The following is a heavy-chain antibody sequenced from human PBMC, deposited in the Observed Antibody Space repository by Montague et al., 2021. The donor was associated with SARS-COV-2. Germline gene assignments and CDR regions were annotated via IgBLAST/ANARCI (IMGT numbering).Heavy chain of an antibody. V-gene: IGHV4-34*01. CDR3: ARGRQHINMVVVVVTGGEYYFDF. CDR2: INRRGST. D-gene: IGHD3-22*01. Sequence: SETLSLTCTVAGGSINAYYWTWIRQPPGKGLEWIGEINRRGSTNYNPSLKSRVTISVDTSKNQFSLKMTSVTAADTAVYYCARGRQHINMVVVVVTGGEYYFDFWGQGTLVAVSS. CDR1: GGSINAYY. J-gene: IGHJ4*02.